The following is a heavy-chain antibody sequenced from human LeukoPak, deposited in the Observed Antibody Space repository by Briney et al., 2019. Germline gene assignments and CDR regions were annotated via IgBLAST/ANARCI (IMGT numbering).Heavy chain of an antibody. CDR3: ARDRSYKILWFGELGAYYMDV. D-gene: IGHD3-10*01. V-gene: IGHV3-7*01. CDR1: GFTFSNAW. CDR2: INQDGSDK. Sequence: GGSLRLSCAASGFTFSNAWMSWVRQAPGKGLECVANINQDGSDKYYVDSVKGRFTISRDNTKNSLYLQMNSLRAEDTAVYYCARDRSYKILWFGELGAYYMDVWGKGTTVTISS. J-gene: IGHJ6*03.